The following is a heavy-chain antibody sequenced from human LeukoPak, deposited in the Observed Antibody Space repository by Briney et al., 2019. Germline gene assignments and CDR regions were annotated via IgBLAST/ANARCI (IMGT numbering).Heavy chain of an antibody. CDR3: ARDLHCGGDCYPLTY. CDR2: ISSTSRTI. Sequence: GGSLRLSCAASGFTFSGFGMNWVRQAPGRGLECLSYISSTSRTIYYADSVKGRFTISRDNAKNSLHLQMNSLRAEDAAVYYCARDLHCGGDCYPLTYWGQGTLVTVSS. CDR1: GFTFSGFG. D-gene: IGHD2-21*01. J-gene: IGHJ4*02. V-gene: IGHV3-48*01.